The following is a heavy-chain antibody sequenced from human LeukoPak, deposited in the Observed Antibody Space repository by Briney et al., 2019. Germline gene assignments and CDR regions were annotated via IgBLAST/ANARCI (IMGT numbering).Heavy chain of an antibody. J-gene: IGHJ4*02. CDR1: GFTFSDYY. CDR3: EKVVGLNGSGRREYFDF. D-gene: IGHD3-10*01. CDR2: ISGSGGST. Sequence: GGSLRLSCAASGFTFSDYYMSWVRQAPGKGLEWVSAISGSGGSTYYADSVKGRFTISRDNSKNTLYLQMNSLRAEDTAVYYCEKVVGLNGSGRREYFDFWGQGTLVTVSS. V-gene: IGHV3-23*01.